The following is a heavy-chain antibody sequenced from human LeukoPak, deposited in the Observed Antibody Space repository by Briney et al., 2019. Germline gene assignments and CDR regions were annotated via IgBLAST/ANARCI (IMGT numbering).Heavy chain of an antibody. Sequence: GSSVKVSCKASGGTFSSYAISWVRQAPGQGLEWMGRIIPILGIANYAQKSQGRVTITADKSTSTAYMELSSLRSEDTAVYYCARDYYDSSGYLYYFDYWGQGTLVTVSS. CDR1: GGTFSSYA. CDR3: ARDYYDSSGYLYYFDY. J-gene: IGHJ4*02. V-gene: IGHV1-69*04. CDR2: IIPILGIA. D-gene: IGHD3-22*01.